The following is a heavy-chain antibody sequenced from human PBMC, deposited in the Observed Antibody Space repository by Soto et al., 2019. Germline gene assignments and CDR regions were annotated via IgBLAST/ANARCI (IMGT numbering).Heavy chain of an antibody. CDR3: ARGTSPPFLDQGYSGYGPPRGMDV. CDR2: ISYDGSNK. CDR1: GFTFSSYA. Sequence: QPGGSLRLSCAASGFTFSSYAMHWVRQAPGKGLEWVAVISYDGSNKYYADSVKGRFTISRDNSKNTLYLQMNSLRAEDTAVYYCARGTSPPFLDQGYSGYGPPRGMDVWGQGTTVTVSS. J-gene: IGHJ6*02. D-gene: IGHD5-12*01. V-gene: IGHV3-30-3*01.